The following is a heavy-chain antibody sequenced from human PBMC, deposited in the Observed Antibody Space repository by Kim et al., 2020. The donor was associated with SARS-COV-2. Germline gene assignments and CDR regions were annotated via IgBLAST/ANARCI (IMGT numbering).Heavy chain of an antibody. D-gene: IGHD2-2*01. J-gene: IGHJ4*02. CDR2: IYPGDSDI. V-gene: IGHV5-51*06. Sequence: GESLKISCKASGYNLRNHWIAWVRQVPGKGLEWMGVIYPGDSDIRYSPSFQGQIIISADTSISTAYLQWRALKASDSAMYYCVTTDVAAAAKYYFDYWGQGTLVTVSS. CDR1: GYNLRNHW. CDR3: VTTDVAAAAKYYFDY.